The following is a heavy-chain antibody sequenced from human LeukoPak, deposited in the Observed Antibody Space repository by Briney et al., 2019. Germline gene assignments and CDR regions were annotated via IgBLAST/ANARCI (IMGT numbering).Heavy chain of an antibody. D-gene: IGHD3-3*01. J-gene: IGHJ4*02. CDR2: ISWNSGSI. Sequence: GGSLRLSCAASGFTFDDYAMHWVRQAPGKGLEWVSGISWNSGSIGYADSVKGRFTISRDNAKNSLYLQMNSLRAEDTALYYCAKADDFCSGKFDYWGQGTLVTVSS. CDR3: AKADDFCSGKFDY. CDR1: GFTFDDYA. V-gene: IGHV3-9*01.